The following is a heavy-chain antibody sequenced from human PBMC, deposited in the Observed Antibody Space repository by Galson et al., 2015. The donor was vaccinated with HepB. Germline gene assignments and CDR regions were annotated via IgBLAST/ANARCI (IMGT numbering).Heavy chain of an antibody. J-gene: IGHJ3*02. Sequence: SLRLSCAASGFTFSSYGMHWVRQAPGKGLEWVAVIWYDGSNKYYADSVKGRFTISRDNSKNTLYLQMNSLSAEDTAVYYCARARSATIFGVVNDAFDIWGQGTMVTVSS. CDR3: ARARSATIFGVVNDAFDI. CDR2: IWYDGSNK. V-gene: IGHV3-33*01. CDR1: GFTFSSYG. D-gene: IGHD3-3*01.